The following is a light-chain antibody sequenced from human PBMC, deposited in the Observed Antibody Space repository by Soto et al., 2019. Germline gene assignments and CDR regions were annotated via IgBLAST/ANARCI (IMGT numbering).Light chain of an antibody. Sequence: QSVLTQPASVSGSPGQSITISCTGTSSDVGGYNYVSWYQHHPGKAPKLMIYDVSNRPSGVSNRFSGSKSGNTASLTISGLQAEDEADYYCSSYTSSSTYVFGTGTTLTVL. J-gene: IGLJ1*01. CDR1: SSDVGGYNY. CDR3: SSYTSSSTYV. CDR2: DVS. V-gene: IGLV2-14*03.